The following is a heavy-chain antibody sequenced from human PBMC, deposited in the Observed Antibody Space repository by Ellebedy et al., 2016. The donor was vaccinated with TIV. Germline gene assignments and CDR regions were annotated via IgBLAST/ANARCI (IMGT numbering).Heavy chain of an antibody. CDR3: ARGTYHYGSGESAFDI. D-gene: IGHD3-10*01. CDR1: GGSISVYY. Sequence: MPSETLSLTCTVPGGSISVYYWSLIRQPPGKGLEWIAYIVYSGSTNYNTSLKSRVTISVDTSKNQFSLKLNSVAAADTAMYYCARGTYHYGSGESAFDIWGQGTMVTVSS. J-gene: IGHJ3*02. V-gene: IGHV4-59*01. CDR2: IVYSGST.